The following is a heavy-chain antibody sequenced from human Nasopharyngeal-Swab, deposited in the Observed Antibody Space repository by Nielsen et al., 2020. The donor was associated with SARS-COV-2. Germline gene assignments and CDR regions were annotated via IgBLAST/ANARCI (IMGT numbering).Heavy chain of an antibody. CDR1: GYIFTSYY. D-gene: IGHD2-15*01. Sequence: ASVQVSCKASGYIFTSYYMHWVRQAPGQGLEWMGIINPSGGSTSYAQKFQGRVTMTRDTSTSTVYMELSSLRSEDTAVYYCARDPTPPEYCSGGSCYSGDYYYGMDVWGQGTTVTVSS. CDR2: INPSGGST. CDR3: ARDPTPPEYCSGGSCYSGDYYYGMDV. J-gene: IGHJ6*02. V-gene: IGHV1-46*01.